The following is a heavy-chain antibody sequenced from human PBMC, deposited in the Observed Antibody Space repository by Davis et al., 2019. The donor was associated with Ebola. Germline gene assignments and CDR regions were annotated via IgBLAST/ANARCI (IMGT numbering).Heavy chain of an antibody. CDR2: ISPFNGYT. J-gene: IGHJ4*02. Sequence: ASVTVSCKASGYSFPTYGISWVRQAHGQGLEWMGRISPFNGYTNIAQNFQGRVTMTTDTSTTTAYMELRSLRSDDTAVYYCAREGGYSSGWYALDYWGQGTLVTVSS. D-gene: IGHD6-19*01. V-gene: IGHV1-18*04. CDR1: GYSFPTYG. CDR3: AREGGYSSGWYALDY.